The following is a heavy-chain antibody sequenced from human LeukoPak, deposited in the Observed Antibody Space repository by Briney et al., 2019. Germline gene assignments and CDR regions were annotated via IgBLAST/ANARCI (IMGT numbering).Heavy chain of an antibody. D-gene: IGHD3-9*01. CDR2: IGSSGSPI. J-gene: IGHJ4*02. CDR3: ARRQPLRYLDF. Sequence: GGSLRLSCAASGFIFSDYYMGWIRQAPGKGLEWISYIGSSGSPIYYADSVKGRFTISRNNAKNSVYLELNSLTADDAAVYYCARRQPLRYLDFWGQGTLVTVSS. CDR1: GFIFSDYY. V-gene: IGHV3-11*01.